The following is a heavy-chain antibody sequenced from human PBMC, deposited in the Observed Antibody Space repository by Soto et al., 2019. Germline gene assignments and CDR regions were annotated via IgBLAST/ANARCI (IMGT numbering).Heavy chain of an antibody. J-gene: IGHJ4*02. D-gene: IGHD3-16*01. CDR2: IIPIFGTA. CDR3: ASHDYGGNPGGFDY. Sequence: SVKVSCKASGGTFSSYAISWVRQAPGQGLEWMGGIIPIFGTANYAQKFQGRVTITADESTSTAYMELSSLRSEDTAVYYCASHDYGGNPGGFDYWGQGTLVTVSS. CDR1: GGTFSSYA. V-gene: IGHV1-69*13.